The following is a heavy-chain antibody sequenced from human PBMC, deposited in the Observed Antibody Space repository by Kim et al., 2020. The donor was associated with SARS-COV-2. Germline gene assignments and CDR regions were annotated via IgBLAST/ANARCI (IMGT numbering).Heavy chain of an antibody. CDR3: ARCGTMTTSEEDY. D-gene: IGHD4-17*01. Sequence: GGSLRLSCAASGFTFSSYWMSWVRQAPGKGLEWVANIKQDGSEKYYVDSVKGRFTISRDNAKNSLYLQMNSLRAEDTAVYYCARCGTMTTSEEDYWGQGTLVTVSS. CDR1: GFTFSSYW. CDR2: IKQDGSEK. J-gene: IGHJ4*02. V-gene: IGHV3-7*01.